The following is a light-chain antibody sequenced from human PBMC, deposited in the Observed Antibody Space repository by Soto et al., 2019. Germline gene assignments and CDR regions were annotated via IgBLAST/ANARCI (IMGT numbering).Light chain of an antibody. CDR2: DAS. V-gene: IGKV1-33*01. J-gene: IGKJ3*01. CDR1: QGISDY. CDR3: QHYENLPLT. Sequence: DIQMTQSPSSLSASVGDRVTITCQASQGISDYLNWYQQKPGKAPKLLIYDASNLKTGVPSRFSGSGFGTHFTFNISSLQPEDIATYYCQHYENLPLTFGPGTKVEMK.